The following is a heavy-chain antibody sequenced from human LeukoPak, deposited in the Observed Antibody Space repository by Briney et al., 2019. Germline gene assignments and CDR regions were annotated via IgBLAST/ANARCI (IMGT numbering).Heavy chain of an antibody. V-gene: IGHV3-23*01. D-gene: IGHD3-10*01. J-gene: IGHJ4*02. CDR1: GFTFSNYG. Sequence: PGGSLRLSCAASGFTFSNYGMYWVRQAPGKGLEWVSGISGSGGSTYYADSVKGRFTISGDNSKNTLDLQMNSLRVEDTAVYYCAKPSYGSGTYVDFWGQGTLVTVSS. CDR2: ISGSGGST. CDR3: AKPSYGSGTYVDF.